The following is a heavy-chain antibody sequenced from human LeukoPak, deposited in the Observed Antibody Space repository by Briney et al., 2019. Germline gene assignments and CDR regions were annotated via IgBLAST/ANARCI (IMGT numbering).Heavy chain of an antibody. V-gene: IGHV1-18*01. CDR1: GYTFSNFG. D-gene: IGHD2-2*01. CDR3: ARDGTSTDDY. Sequence: ASVRVSCKTSGYTFSNFGINWVRQAPGQGPEWMGWISGNNDNPNYGQKFQGRFTVTTDSSTSTAYMELRNLTFDDTAVYYCARDGTSTDDYWGQGTLVTVSS. J-gene: IGHJ4*02. CDR2: ISGNNDNP.